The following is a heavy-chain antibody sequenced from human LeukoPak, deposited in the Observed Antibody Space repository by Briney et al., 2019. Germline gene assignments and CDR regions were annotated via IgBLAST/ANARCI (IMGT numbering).Heavy chain of an antibody. V-gene: IGHV3-7*01. CDR2: IKQEGSEK. J-gene: IGHJ4*02. D-gene: IGHD6-6*01. Sequence: GGSLRLSCAASGFTFINSWMSWVRQAPGKGLEWVANIKQEGSEKYYVDSVEGRFTISRDNAKDSLSLQMNSLRGEDTAVYYCVRALGSPSADHWGQGTLVTVSS. CDR1: GFTFINSW. CDR3: VRALGSPSADH.